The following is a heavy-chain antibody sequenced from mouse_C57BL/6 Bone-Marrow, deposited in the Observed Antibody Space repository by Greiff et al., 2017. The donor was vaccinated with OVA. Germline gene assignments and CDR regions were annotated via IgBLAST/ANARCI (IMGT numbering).Heavy chain of an antibody. D-gene: IGHD2-3*01. CDR2: IYPGSGST. V-gene: IGHV1-55*01. CDR1: GYTFTSYW. CDR3: ASLVDGYYPYWYFDV. J-gene: IGHJ1*03. Sequence: VQLQQPGAELVKPGASVKMSCKASGYTFTSYWITWVKQRPGQGLEWIGDIYPGSGSTNYNEKFKSKATLTVDTSSSTAYMQLSSLTSEDSAVYYCASLVDGYYPYWYFDVWGTGTTVTVSS.